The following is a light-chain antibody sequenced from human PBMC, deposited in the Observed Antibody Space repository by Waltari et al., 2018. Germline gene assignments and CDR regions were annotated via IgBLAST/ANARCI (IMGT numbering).Light chain of an antibody. J-gene: IGKJ2*01. CDR1: QSVLYSSNNKNY. CDR2: WAS. V-gene: IGKV4-1*01. CDR3: QQYYSTPVT. Sequence: IVMTQSPDSLAVSLGERATINCKSSQSVLYSSNNKNYLAWYQQKPGQPPKLLIYWASTRESGVPDRFSGSGSGTDFTLTISSLQAEYVAVYYCQQYYSTPVTFGQGTKLEIK.